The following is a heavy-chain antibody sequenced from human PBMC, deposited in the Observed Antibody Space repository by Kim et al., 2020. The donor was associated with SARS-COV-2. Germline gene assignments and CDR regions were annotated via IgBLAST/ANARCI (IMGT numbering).Heavy chain of an antibody. V-gene: IGHV1-18*01. J-gene: IGHJ3*02. D-gene: IGHD6-19*01. CDR2: IDTYNGRT. Sequence: ASVKVSCKASGYTFTDYGISWVRQAPGQGLEWMGWIDTYNGRTNYAQKRRGRVTMTTDTSTSTTYMELRSLRSDDTAVFYCARDFRSGLDTFDIWGQGTM. CDR1: GYTFTDYG. CDR3: ARDFRSGLDTFDI.